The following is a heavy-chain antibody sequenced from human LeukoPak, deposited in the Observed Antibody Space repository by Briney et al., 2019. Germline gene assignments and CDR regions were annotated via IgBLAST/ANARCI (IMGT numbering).Heavy chain of an antibody. J-gene: IGHJ6*03. CDR1: GYTFTSYY. V-gene: IGHV1-46*01. Sequence: GASVKVSCKASGYTFTSYYMHWVRQAPGQGLEWMGIINPSGGSTSYAQKFQGRVTMTRDTSTSTVYMGLSSLRSEDTAVYYCARDARGHGWLVRWDKPYYYDSSGYFYYYYMDVWGKGTTVTVSS. D-gene: IGHD3-22*01. CDR3: ARDARGHGWLVRWDKPYYYDSSGYFYYYYMDV. CDR2: INPSGGST.